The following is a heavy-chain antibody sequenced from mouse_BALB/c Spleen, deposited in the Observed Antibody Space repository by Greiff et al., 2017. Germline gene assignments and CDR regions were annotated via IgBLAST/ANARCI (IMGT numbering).Heavy chain of an antibody. CDR1: GFTFSSYT. J-gene: IGHJ4*01. Sequence: EVKLMESGGGLVQPGGSLKLSCAASGFTFSSYTMSWVRQTPEKRLEWVAYISNGGGSTYYPDTVKGRFTISRDNAKNTLYLQMSSLKSEDTAMYYCARHGYDGYAMDYWGQGTSVTVSS. CDR3: ARHGYDGYAMDY. V-gene: IGHV5-12-2*01. CDR2: ISNGGGST. D-gene: IGHD2-2*01.